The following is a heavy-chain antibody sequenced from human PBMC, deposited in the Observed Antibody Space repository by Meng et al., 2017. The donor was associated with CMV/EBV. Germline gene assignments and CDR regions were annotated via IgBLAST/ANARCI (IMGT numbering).Heavy chain of an antibody. D-gene: IGHD3-10*01. Sequence: SETLSLTCAVSGGSISSSNWWSWVRQPPGKGLEWIGEIYHSGSTNYNPSLKSRVTISVDKSKNQFSLKLSSVTAADTAVYYCARDPGDLTRPGNYNDGLDVWGQGTTVTVSS. CDR3: ARDPGDLTRPGNYNDGLDV. J-gene: IGHJ6*02. V-gene: IGHV4-4*02. CDR1: GGSISSSNW. CDR2: IYHSGST.